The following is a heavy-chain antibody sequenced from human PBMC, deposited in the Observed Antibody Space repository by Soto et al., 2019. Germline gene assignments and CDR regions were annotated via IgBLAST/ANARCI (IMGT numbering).Heavy chain of an antibody. CDR2: IYSGGST. V-gene: IGHV3-66*01. D-gene: IGHD6-19*01. J-gene: IGHJ4*02. CDR3: ARVGDSSGWYWTDY. CDR1: GFTVSSNY. Sequence: GGSLRLSCAASGFTVSSNYMSWVRQAPGKGLEWVSVIYSGGSTYYADSVKGRFTISRHNSKNTLYLQMNSLRAEDTAVYYCARVGDSSGWYWTDYWGQGTLVTVSS.